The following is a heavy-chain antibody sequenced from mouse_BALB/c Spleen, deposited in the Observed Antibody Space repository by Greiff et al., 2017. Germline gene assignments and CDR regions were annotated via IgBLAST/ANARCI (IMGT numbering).Heavy chain of an antibody. CDR3: ARNWDVAMDY. D-gene: IGHD4-1*01. CDR1: GFTFSSFG. V-gene: IGHV5-17*02. Sequence: EVQRVESGGGLVQPGGSRKLSCAASGFTFSSFGMHWVRQAPEKGLEWVAYISSGSSTIYYADTVKGRFTISRDNPKNTLFLQMTSLRSEDTAMYYCARNWDVAMDYWGQGTSVTVSS. CDR2: ISSGSSTI. J-gene: IGHJ4*01.